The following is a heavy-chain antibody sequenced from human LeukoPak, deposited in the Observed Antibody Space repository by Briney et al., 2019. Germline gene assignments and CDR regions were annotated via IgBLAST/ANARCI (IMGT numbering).Heavy chain of an antibody. CDR3: ARGRTGHQSYYYYYMDV. CDR2: ISHSGKTI. Sequence: KAGGSLRLSCAASGFIFCDDFMTWLRQAPGKGLWWISFISHSGKTISYEESVRGRFTITRDNAKNSLFLQMSNLGAEDTALYYCARGRTGHQSYYYYYMDVWGKGTTVIVSS. J-gene: IGHJ6*03. V-gene: IGHV3-11*01. CDR1: GFIFCDDF. D-gene: IGHD3/OR15-3a*01.